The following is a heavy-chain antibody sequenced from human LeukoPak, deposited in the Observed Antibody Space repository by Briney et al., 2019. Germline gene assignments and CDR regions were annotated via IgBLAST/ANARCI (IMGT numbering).Heavy chain of an antibody. CDR3: TRPSRGAFDI. J-gene: IGHJ3*02. D-gene: IGHD2-2*01. Sequence: PGGSLRLSCAASGFTFSSHWMNWVRQAPGKGLEWVANIKQNGSEKYYVDSVKGRFTISRDNAKNSLYLQMNSLRAEDTVVYYWTRPSRGAFDIGGQGTMVPVIS. V-gene: IGHV3-7*01. CDR2: IKQNGSEK. CDR1: GFTFSSHW.